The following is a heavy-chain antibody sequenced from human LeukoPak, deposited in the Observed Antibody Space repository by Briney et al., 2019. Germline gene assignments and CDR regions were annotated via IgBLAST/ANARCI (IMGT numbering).Heavy chain of an antibody. Sequence: SETLSLTCTVSGGSISSHYWSWVRQPPGKGLEWIGYMYDTVNTKDNPSLTSRLTLSADTSKNQFSLRLGSVTAADTAVYYCATIKRGYPYGYFDFWGQGILVTVSS. D-gene: IGHD5-18*01. CDR2: MYDTVNT. J-gene: IGHJ4*02. CDR3: ATIKRGYPYGYFDF. CDR1: GGSISSHY. V-gene: IGHV4-59*11.